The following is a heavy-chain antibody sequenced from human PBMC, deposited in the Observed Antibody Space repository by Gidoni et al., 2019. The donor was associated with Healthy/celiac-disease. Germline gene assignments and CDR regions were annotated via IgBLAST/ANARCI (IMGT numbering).Heavy chain of an antibody. D-gene: IGHD3-3*01. CDR2: ISWNSGSI. Sequence: EVHLVESGGGLVQPGRSLRLSSAASGFTFDDYAMHWVRQAPGKGLEWVSGISWNSGSIGYADSVKGRFTISRDNAKNSLYLKMNSLRAEDTALYYCAKSGNQFGAFDDWGQGTLVTVSS. CDR3: AKSGNQFGAFDD. V-gene: IGHV3-9*01. CDR1: GFTFDDYA. J-gene: IGHJ4*02.